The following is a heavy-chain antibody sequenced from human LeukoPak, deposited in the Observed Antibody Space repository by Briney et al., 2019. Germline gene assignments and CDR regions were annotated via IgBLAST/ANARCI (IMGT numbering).Heavy chain of an antibody. V-gene: IGHV1-2*02. D-gene: IGHD1-1*01. CDR2: INPNSGGA. CDR1: GYIFTGYF. Sequence: ASVKVSCKASGYIFTGYFMNWVRQAPGQGLEWMGWINPNSGGANYAQKFQGRDTMTRDTSISTAYMELSSLTSDDTAVYYCARGSSERDWFDLWGQGTLVTVSS. CDR3: ARGSSERDWFDL. J-gene: IGHJ5*02.